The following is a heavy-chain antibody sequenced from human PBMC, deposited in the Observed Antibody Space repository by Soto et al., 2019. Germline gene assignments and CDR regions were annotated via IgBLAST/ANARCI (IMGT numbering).Heavy chain of an antibody. J-gene: IGHJ3*02. CDR1: GFTFDDYA. D-gene: IGHD4-17*01. CDR3: AKDLVGDYRAGAFDI. Sequence: EVQLVESGGGLVQPGRSLRLSCAASGFTFDDYAMHWVRQAPGKGLEWVSGISWNSGSIGYADSVKGRFTISRDNAKNSLYLQMNSLRAEDTAFYYCAKDLVGDYRAGAFDIWGQVTMVTVSS. V-gene: IGHV3-9*01. CDR2: ISWNSGSI.